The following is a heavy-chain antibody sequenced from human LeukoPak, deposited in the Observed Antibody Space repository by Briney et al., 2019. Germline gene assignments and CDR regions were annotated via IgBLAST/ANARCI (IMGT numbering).Heavy chain of an antibody. CDR1: GFTFSNYA. CDR2: ISGSGDST. Sequence: GGSLRLSCAASGFTFSNYAMSWVRQAPGKGMEWVSSISGSGDSTYYADSVKGRFTISRDNSKNTLYLQMNSLRAEDTAVYYCAKVGSSGWTLYYFDYWGKGTLVTVSS. D-gene: IGHD6-19*01. V-gene: IGHV3-23*01. CDR3: AKVGSSGWTLYYFDY. J-gene: IGHJ4*02.